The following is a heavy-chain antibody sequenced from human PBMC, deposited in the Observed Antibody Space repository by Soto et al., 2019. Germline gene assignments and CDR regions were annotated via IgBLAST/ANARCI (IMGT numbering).Heavy chain of an antibody. CDR2: IYHSGST. V-gene: IGHV4-4*02. Sequence: QVQLQESGPGLVKPSGTLSLTCAVSSGSISSSNWWSWVRQPPGKGLEWIGEIYHSGSTNYNPSLKSRGTISVDKSKNQFSLKLSSVTAADTAVYYCATKTPRYSSGGGWFDPWGQGTLVTVSS. CDR1: SGSISSSNW. D-gene: IGHD6-19*01. CDR3: ATKTPRYSSGGGWFDP. J-gene: IGHJ5*02.